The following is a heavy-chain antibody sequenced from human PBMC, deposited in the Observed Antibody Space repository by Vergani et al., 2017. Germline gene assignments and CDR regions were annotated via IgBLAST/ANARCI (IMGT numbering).Heavy chain of an antibody. CDR1: GYTFTSYY. CDR2: INPSGGST. V-gene: IGHV1-46*01. Sequence: QVQLVQSGAEVKKPGASVKVSCKASGYTFTSYYMHWVRQAPGQGLEWMGIINPSGGSTSYAQKFQGRVTMTRDTSTSTVYMELSSLRSDDTAVYYCARAKFSSGYYTGFDYWGQGTLVTVSS. J-gene: IGHJ4*02. CDR3: ARAKFSSGYYTGFDY. D-gene: IGHD3-22*01.